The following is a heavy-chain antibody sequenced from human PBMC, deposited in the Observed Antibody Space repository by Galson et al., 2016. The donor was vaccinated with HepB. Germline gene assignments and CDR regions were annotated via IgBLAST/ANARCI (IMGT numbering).Heavy chain of an antibody. CDR1: GYSFSSYY. CDR2: IDPSGGRT. J-gene: IGHJ5*02. CDR3: ARGGYCGSSSCSPWDWFDP. Sequence: SVKVSCKASGYSFSSYYMNWVRQAPGQGLEWMGVIDPSGGRTNYAQNFQGRVTMTRDTSTSAVYMELRSLRFEDTAVYYCARGGYCGSSSCSPWDWFDPWGQGTLVTVSS. D-gene: IGHD2-2*01. V-gene: IGHV1-46*01.